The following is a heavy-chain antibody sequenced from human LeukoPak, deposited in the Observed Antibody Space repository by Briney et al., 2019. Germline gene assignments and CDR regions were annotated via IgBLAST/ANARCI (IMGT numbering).Heavy chain of an antibody. CDR2: IYYSGST. CDR3: ASTLPNYSNFDY. D-gene: IGHD4-11*01. CDR1: GFTFSTYN. V-gene: IGHV4-30-4*08. J-gene: IGHJ4*02. Sequence: LRLSCAASGFTFSTYNMNWVRQPPGKGLEWIGYIYYSGSTYYNPSLKSRVTISVDASKNQFSLKLSSVTAADTAVYYCASTLPNYSNFDYWGQGTLVTVSS.